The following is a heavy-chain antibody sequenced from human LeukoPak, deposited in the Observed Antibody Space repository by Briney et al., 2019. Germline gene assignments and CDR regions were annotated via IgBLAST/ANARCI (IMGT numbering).Heavy chain of an antibody. CDR1: GFTFSSYW. J-gene: IGHJ4*02. CDR2: IKQDGSEK. Sequence: GGSLRLSCAASGFTFSSYWMSWVRQAPGKGLEWVANIKQDGSEKYYVDSVKGRFTISRDNAKNSLYLQMNSLRAEGTAVYYCARDVGEAPEDYWGQGTLVTVSS. D-gene: IGHD3-10*01. V-gene: IGHV3-7*01. CDR3: ARDVGEAPEDY.